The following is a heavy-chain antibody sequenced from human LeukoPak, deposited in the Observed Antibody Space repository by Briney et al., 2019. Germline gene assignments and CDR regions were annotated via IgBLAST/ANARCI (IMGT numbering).Heavy chain of an antibody. V-gene: IGHV4-59*08. CDR3: ARFVTGLWSGYPNWFDP. J-gene: IGHJ5*02. D-gene: IGHD3-3*01. CDR1: GGSISSYY. CDR2: IYYSGST. Sequence: ASETLSLTCTVSGGSISSYYWSWIRQPPGKGLEWIGYIYYSGSTNYNPSLKSRVTISVDTSKNQFSLKLSSVTAADTAVYYCARFVTGLWSGYPNWFDPWGQGTLVTVSS.